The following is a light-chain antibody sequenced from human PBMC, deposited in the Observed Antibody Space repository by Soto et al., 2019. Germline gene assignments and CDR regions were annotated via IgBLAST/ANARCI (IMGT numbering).Light chain of an antibody. Sequence: DIQMTQSPSTLYASVGDRVTITCRASQSIGNWLAWYQQKPGKAPKLLMYDVPSLESGVPSRFSGSRSGTEFTLTISSLQPDDFATYYCQQYSTYWTFGQGTKVEIK. V-gene: IGKV1-5*01. CDR3: QQYSTYWT. CDR1: QSIGNW. J-gene: IGKJ1*01. CDR2: DVP.